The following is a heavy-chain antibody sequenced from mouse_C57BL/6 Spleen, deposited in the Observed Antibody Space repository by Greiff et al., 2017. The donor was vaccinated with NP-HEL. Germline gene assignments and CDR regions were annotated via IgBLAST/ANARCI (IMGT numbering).Heavy chain of an antibody. CDR2: INPNYGTT. V-gene: IGHV1-39*01. CDR1: GYSFTDYN. J-gene: IGHJ4*01. D-gene: IGHD1-1*01. CDR3: ARGRDLTTAMDY. Sequence: EVKLMESGPELVKPGASVKISCKASGYSFTDYNMNWVKQSNGKSLEWIGVINPNYGTTSYNQKFKGKATLTVDQSSSTAYMQLNSLTSEDSAVYYCARGRDLTTAMDYWGQGTSVTVSS.